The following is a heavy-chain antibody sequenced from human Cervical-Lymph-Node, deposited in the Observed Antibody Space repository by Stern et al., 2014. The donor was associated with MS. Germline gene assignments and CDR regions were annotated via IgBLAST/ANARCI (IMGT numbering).Heavy chain of an antibody. CDR2: ITPIFRAT. V-gene: IGHV1-69*01. J-gene: IGHJ6*02. D-gene: IGHD4-17*01. Sequence: QVQLVESGAEVKKPGSSVTVSCKASGGTSTKYAISWARQAPGQGLEWMGGITPIFRATYYAQKFQGRVTITYDESTSTAYMELSSLTSEDTAIYYCATYGDDFGMDIWGQGTTVTVSS. CDR1: GGTSTKYA. CDR3: ATYGDDFGMDI.